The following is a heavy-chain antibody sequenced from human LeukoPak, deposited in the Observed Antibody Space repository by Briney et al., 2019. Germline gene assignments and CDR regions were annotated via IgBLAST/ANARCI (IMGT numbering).Heavy chain of an antibody. D-gene: IGHD3-22*01. V-gene: IGHV4-61*02. J-gene: IGHJ3*02. Sequence: PSETLSLTCDVSGGFISSGTHYWTWIRQPVGKGLEWLGRIFTSGSPTYNSSLKSRLTISIDKSKNQFFLKLSSVTAADTAVYYCARRWNYKDSFDIWAKGKWSPSLQ. CDR1: GGFISSGTHY. CDR2: IFTSGSP. CDR3: ARRWNYKDSFDI.